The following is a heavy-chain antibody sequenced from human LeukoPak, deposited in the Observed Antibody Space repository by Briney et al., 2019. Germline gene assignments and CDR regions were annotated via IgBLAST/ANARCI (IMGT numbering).Heavy chain of an antibody. D-gene: IGHD6-13*01. Sequence: PSETLSLTCTVSGGSINSYYWNWIRQPPGQGLEWIGFICSSGSTNYNPSLKSRVAISVDTSRSHFSLKLSSVTAADTAVYYCARGGSSSWRIGYYFDYWGQGPRSPSPQ. CDR1: GGSINSYY. CDR2: ICSSGST. CDR3: ARGGSSSWRIGYYFDY. V-gene: IGHV4-59*01. J-gene: IGHJ4*02.